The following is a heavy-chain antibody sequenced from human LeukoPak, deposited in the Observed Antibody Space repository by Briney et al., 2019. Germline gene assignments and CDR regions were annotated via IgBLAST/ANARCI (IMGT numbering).Heavy chain of an antibody. D-gene: IGHD3-22*01. Sequence: PSETLSLTCAVYGGSFSGCYWSWIRQPPEKGLEWIGEINHSGSTNYNPSLKSRVTTSVDTSKKQFSLKLSSVTAADTAVYYCVTYYFDSSGPKKNYWGQGTLVTVSS. CDR2: INHSGST. V-gene: IGHV4-34*01. CDR1: GGSFSGCY. CDR3: VTYYFDSSGPKKNY. J-gene: IGHJ4*02.